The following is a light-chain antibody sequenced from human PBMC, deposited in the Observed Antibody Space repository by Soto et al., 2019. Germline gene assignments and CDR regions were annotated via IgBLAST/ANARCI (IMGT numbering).Light chain of an antibody. CDR2: DAS. CDR1: QSVRSS. J-gene: IGKJ2*01. V-gene: IGKV3-15*01. Sequence: EIVMTQSPGTLSVSPGERATLFCRASQSVRSSLAWYQQKPGQAPRLFIYDASTRATGIPARFTGSGSGTEFTLTISSLQSEDFATYFCQQSHSTPYTFGQGTKLEI. CDR3: QQSHSTPYT.